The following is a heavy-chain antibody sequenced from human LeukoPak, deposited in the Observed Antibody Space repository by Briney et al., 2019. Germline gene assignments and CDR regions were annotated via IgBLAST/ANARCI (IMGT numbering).Heavy chain of an antibody. D-gene: IGHD6-19*01. J-gene: IGHJ4*02. V-gene: IGHV4-59*02. CDR2: IYYSGTT. CDR3: ARLKAVTGTSDYFDY. CDR1: GGSVSSYH. Sequence: SETLSLTCTVSGGSVSSYHWSWIRQPPGKGLEWIGNIYYSGTTNYNPSLKSRVTISLDTSKKQFSLNLSSVTAADTAVYYCARLKAVTGTSDYFDYWGQGTLVTVSS.